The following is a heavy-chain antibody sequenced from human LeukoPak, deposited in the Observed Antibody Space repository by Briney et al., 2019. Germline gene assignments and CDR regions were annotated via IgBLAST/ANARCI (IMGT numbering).Heavy chain of an antibody. CDR2: IYYSGST. CDR1: GGSISSYY. Sequence: SETLSLTCTVSGGSISSYYWSWIRQPPGKGLEWIGSIYYSGSTYYNPSLKSRVTISVDTSKNQFSLKLSSVTAADTAVYYCARRAGSGSRFTHYYYYYYMDVWGKGTTVTISS. J-gene: IGHJ6*03. V-gene: IGHV4-59*05. CDR3: ARRAGSGSRFTHYYYYYYMDV. D-gene: IGHD3-10*01.